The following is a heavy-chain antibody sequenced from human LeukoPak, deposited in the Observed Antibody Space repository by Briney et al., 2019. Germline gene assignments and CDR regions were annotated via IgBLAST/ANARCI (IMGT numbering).Heavy chain of an antibody. D-gene: IGHD1-26*01. V-gene: IGHV4-34*01. CDR1: GGSFSGYY. CDR2: INHSGST. J-gene: IGHJ4*02. CDR3: ARRGAGAKIDY. Sequence: PSETLSLTCAVYGGSFSGYYWSWIRQPPGKGLEWIGEINHSGSTNYNPSLKSRVTISVDTSKNQFSLKLSSVTAADTAVYYCARRGAGAKIDYWGQGTLVTVSS.